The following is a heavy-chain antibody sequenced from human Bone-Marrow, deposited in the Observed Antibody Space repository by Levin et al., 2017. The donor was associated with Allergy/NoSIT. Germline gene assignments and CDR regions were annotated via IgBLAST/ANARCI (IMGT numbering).Heavy chain of an antibody. Sequence: GESLKISCAASGFTVSSYYMSWVRQAPGKGLEWVSVIYSGGSTYYADSVKGRFTISRDNSKNTLYLQMNSLRAEDTAVYYCARVNYYGSGSYWSAYFDYWGQGTLVTVSS. V-gene: IGHV3-53*01. CDR3: ARVNYYGSGSYWSAYFDY. D-gene: IGHD3-10*01. CDR1: GFTVSSYY. CDR2: IYSGGST. J-gene: IGHJ4*02.